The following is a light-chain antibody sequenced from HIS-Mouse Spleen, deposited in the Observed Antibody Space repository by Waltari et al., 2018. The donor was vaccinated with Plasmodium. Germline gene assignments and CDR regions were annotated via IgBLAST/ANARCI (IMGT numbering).Light chain of an antibody. Sequence: SYVLTQPPSVSVAPGKTARITCGGNNIGSKSVHWYQQKPGQAPVLVVYEYSDRPSGIPERFSGSNSGNTATLTISRVEAGDEADYYCQVWDSSSDHPDVVFGGGTKLTVL. CDR1: NIGSKS. V-gene: IGLV3-21*03. J-gene: IGLJ2*01. CDR3: QVWDSSSDHPDVV. CDR2: EYS.